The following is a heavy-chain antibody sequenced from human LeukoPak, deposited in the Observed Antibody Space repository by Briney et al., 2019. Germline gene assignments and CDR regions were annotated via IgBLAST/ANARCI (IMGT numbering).Heavy chain of an antibody. V-gene: IGHV4-39*07. CDR1: GGSISSSSYY. J-gene: IGHJ5*02. Sequence: SETLSLTCTVSGGSISSSSYYWGWIRQPPGKGLEWIGSIYYSGSTYYNPSLKSRVTISVDTSKNQFSLSLASVTAADTAVYYCARDRPRVTGFGVVFIPLGCFDPWGQGTLVTVSS. D-gene: IGHD3-3*01. CDR3: ARDRPRVTGFGVVFIPLGCFDP. CDR2: IYYSGST.